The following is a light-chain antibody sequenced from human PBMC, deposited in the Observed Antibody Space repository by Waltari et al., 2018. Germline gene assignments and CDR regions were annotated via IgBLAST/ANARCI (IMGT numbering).Light chain of an antibody. V-gene: IGLV2-11*02. J-gene: IGLJ2*01. CDR2: DVS. CDR1: SSDVGGYNY. CDR3: CSYAGSYTLV. Sequence: QSALTQPRSVSGSPGQSVNISCTGTSSDVGGYNYGSWYQQHPGKAPKLMIYDVSKRPSGVPDRFSGSKSGNTASLTISGLQAEDEADYYCCSYAGSYTLVFGGGTKLTVL.